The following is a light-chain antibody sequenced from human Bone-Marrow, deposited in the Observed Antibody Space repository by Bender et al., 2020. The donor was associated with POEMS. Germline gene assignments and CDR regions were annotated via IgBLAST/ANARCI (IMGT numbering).Light chain of an antibody. Sequence: QSVLTQPPSASGTPGQRVTISCSGGSSNIGAHAVNWYQHLPGTAPKLLIYSSHRRPSEVPDRFSGSRSGTSASLAISGLQSEDEADYYCSSYTLSNTYVFGTGTKVTVL. CDR2: SSH. V-gene: IGLV1-44*01. CDR3: SSYTLSNTYV. CDR1: SSNIGAHA. J-gene: IGLJ1*01.